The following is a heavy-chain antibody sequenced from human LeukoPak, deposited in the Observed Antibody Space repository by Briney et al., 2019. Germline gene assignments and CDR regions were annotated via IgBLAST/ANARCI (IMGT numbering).Heavy chain of an antibody. Sequence: GGSLRLSCAASGFTFSSYWMSWVRQAPGKGLEWVANIKEDGSQKYYVDSVKGRFTISRDNAKNSLYLQMNSLRAEDAAVYYCARDRWGYSYGGDWGQGTLVTVSS. CDR2: IKEDGSQK. CDR1: GFTFSSYW. D-gene: IGHD5-18*01. J-gene: IGHJ4*02. V-gene: IGHV3-7*01. CDR3: ARDRWGYSYGGD.